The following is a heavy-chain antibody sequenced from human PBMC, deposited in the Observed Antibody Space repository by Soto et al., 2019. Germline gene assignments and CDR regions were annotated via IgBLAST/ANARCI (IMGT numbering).Heavy chain of an antibody. CDR1: GDTFTTYD. CDR2: INPNSGNI. J-gene: IGHJ4*02. D-gene: IGHD3-10*01. CDR3: ARGRASGSYYLLDY. V-gene: IGHV1-8*01. Sequence: ASVKVSCKASGDTFTTYDINWLRQSTGHGLEWMGWINPNSGNIGYAQRFQGRVTMTRDTAIRTAYMEVSSLRSDDTAVYYCARGRASGSYYLLDYWGQGTLVTVSS.